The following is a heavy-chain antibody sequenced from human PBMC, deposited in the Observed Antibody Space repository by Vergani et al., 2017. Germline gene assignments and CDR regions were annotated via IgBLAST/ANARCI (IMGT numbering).Heavy chain of an antibody. Sequence: QVQLVQSGAEVKKPGASVKVSCKASGYTFTSYDINWVRQATGQGLEWMGWMNPNSGNTGYAQKFQGRVTITRDMSTSTAYMELSSLRSEDTAVYYCAANPITMVRGVIGDLDYWGQGTLVTVSS. V-gene: IGHV1-8*01. CDR1: GYTFTSYD. CDR2: MNPNSGNT. J-gene: IGHJ4*02. D-gene: IGHD3-10*01. CDR3: AANPITMVRGVIGDLDY.